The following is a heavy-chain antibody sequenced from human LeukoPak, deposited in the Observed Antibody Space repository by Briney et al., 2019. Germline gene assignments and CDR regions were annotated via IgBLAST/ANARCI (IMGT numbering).Heavy chain of an antibody. D-gene: IGHD1-26*01. CDR2: IYKDGST. V-gene: IGHV3-53*01. CDR1: GFTVSSNY. CDR3: AREVGAIDS. Sequence: PGGSLRLSCAASGFTVSSNYMSWVRQAPGKGLEWVSIIYKDGSTYYADSVKGQFIISRDNAKNSLYLQMNSLRVEDTAVYYCAREVGAIDSWGQGTLVTVSS. J-gene: IGHJ4*02.